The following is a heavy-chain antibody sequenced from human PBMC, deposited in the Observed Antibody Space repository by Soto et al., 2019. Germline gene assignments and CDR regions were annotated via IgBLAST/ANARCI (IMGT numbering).Heavy chain of an antibody. D-gene: IGHD1-26*01. CDR1: GYSISLGYY. V-gene: IGHV4-38-2*01. Sequence: SETLSLTCAVSGYSISLGYYWGWIRQPPGKGLEWIGSIYHSGNTYYNPSLKSRVSISLDTSKNHFSLELTSVTAADTAVYYCARVRGGGPFDDWGQGTLVTVSS. CDR2: IYHSGNT. CDR3: ARVRGGGPFDD. J-gene: IGHJ4*02.